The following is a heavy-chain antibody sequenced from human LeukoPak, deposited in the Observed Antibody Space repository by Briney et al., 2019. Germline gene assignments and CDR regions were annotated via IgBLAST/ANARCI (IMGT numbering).Heavy chain of an antibody. V-gene: IGHV4-61*02. Sequence: SETLSLTCTVSGGSISSGSYYWSWIRQPAGKGLEWIGRIYTSGSTNYNPSLKSRVTISVDTSKNQFSLKLSSVTAADTAVYYCARDDYGDQIVGYWGQGTLVTVSS. J-gene: IGHJ4*02. CDR2: IYTSGST. CDR3: ARDDYGDQIVGY. CDR1: GGSISSGSYY. D-gene: IGHD4-17*01.